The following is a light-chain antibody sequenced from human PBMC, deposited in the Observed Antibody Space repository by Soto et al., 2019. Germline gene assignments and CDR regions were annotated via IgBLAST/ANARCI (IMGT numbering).Light chain of an antibody. J-gene: IGKJ4*01. V-gene: IGKV3-11*01. Sequence: EIVLTQSPATLSLSPGERATLSCRASQSVSSYLAWYQQKPGQAPRLLIYDASNRATGIAARFSGSRSATDYSLPISSLEPADFAVYYCQQRSNWPPLTFGGGTKVEIK. CDR1: QSVSSY. CDR2: DAS. CDR3: QQRSNWPPLT.